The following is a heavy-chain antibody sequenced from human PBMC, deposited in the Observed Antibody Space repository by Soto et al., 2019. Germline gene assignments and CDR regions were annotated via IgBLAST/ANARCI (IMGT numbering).Heavy chain of an antibody. D-gene: IGHD3-3*01. Sequence: PGVSLKLPGQGPGYPFTASWLGWCGQLPGKGRDGMAIIFPGDADTRLTPSFRDQVTISIDKCIRTVYLRWTCLTGSDTAMYYCATQTPIWSGYYQYYFDFWGQGTLVTISS. V-gene: IGHV5-51*01. CDR2: IFPGDADT. CDR1: GYPFTASW. J-gene: IGHJ4*02. CDR3: ATQTPIWSGYYQYYFDF.